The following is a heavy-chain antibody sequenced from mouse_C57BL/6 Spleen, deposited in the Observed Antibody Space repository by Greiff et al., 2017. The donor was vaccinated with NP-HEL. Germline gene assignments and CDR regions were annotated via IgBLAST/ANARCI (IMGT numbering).Heavy chain of an antibody. CDR1: GYSFTSYF. D-gene: IGHD4-1*01. CDR3: ARSRNWTFDY. CDR2: IYPGSGNT. Sequence: QVHVKQSGPELVKPGASVKISCKASGYSFTSYFIHWVKQRPGQGLEWIGWIYPGSGNTKYNEKFKGKATLTADTSSSTAYMQLSSLTSEDSAVYYCARSRNWTFDYWGQGTTLTVSS. V-gene: IGHV1-66*01. J-gene: IGHJ2*01.